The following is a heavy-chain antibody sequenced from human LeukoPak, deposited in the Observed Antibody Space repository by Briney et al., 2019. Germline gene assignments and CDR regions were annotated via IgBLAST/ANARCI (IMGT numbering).Heavy chain of an antibody. Sequence: SGTLSLTCTVSGGSVSSGSYYWSWIRQPPGKGLEWIGYIYYSGSTNYNPSLKSRVTISVDTSKNQFSLKLSSVTAADTAVYYCARQTMGYSGRPFDYWGQGTLVTVSP. CDR3: ARQTMGYSGRPFDY. V-gene: IGHV4-61*01. D-gene: IGHD1-26*01. J-gene: IGHJ4*02. CDR1: GGSVSSGSYY. CDR2: IYYSGST.